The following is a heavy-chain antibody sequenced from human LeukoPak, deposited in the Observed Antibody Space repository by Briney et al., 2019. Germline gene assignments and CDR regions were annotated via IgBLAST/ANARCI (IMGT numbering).Heavy chain of an antibody. CDR1: GGSISSGDYY. V-gene: IGHV4-30-4*01. CDR3: ARATYGDYHDY. CDR2: IYYSGST. Sequence: PSETLSLTCTVSGGSISSGDYYWSWIRQPPGKGLEWIGYIYYSGSTYYNPSLKSRVTISVDTSKNQFSLKLSSVTAADTAMYYCARATYGDYHDYWGQGTLVTVSS. J-gene: IGHJ4*02. D-gene: IGHD4-17*01.